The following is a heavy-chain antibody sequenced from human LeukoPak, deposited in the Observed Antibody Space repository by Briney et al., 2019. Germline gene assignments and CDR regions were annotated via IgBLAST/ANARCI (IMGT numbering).Heavy chain of an antibody. CDR1: GGTFSSYA. J-gene: IGHJ6*02. D-gene: IGHD2-8*01. CDR3: ARGRPYCTNGVCHPGIYYYYGMDV. CDR2: IIPIFGTA. V-gene: IGHV1-69*13. Sequence: ASVKVSCKASGGTFSSYAISWVRQAPGQGLEWMGGIIPIFGTANYAQKFQGRVTITADESTSTAYMELSSLRSEDTAIYYCARGRPYCTNGVCHPGIYYYYGMDVWGQGTTVTVSS.